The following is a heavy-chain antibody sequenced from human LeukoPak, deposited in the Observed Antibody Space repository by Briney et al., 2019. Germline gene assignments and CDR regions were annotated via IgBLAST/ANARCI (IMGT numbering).Heavy chain of an antibody. CDR2: MNPNSGNT. D-gene: IGHD3-9*01. J-gene: IGHJ6*03. Sequence: ASVKVSSKASGYTVTSYDINWVRQATGQGLEWMGWMNPNSGNTGYAQKFQGRVTMTRNTSISTAYMELSSLRSEDTAVYYCARYGDILTNMDVWGKGTTVTVSS. CDR3: ARYGDILTNMDV. V-gene: IGHV1-8*01. CDR1: GYTVTSYD.